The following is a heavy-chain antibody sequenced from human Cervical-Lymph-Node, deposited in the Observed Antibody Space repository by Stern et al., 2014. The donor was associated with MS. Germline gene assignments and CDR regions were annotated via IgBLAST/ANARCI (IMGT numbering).Heavy chain of an antibody. Sequence: QLVQSGAEVKKPGASVKVSCKASGYTFTTYPMHWVRQAPGQGLELMGWINTDNGDTKYSQKFQARVTITRDTSANTVYMELSSLRSEDTAVYYCAISAFDYWGQGTLVTVPS. V-gene: IGHV1-3*04. CDR1: GYTFTTYP. J-gene: IGHJ4*02. CDR2: INTDNGDT. CDR3: AISAFDY.